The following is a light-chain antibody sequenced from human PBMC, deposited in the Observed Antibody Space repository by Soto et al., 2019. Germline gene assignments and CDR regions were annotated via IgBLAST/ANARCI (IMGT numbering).Light chain of an antibody. J-gene: IGLJ1*01. CDR3: SSYTTSNTRQIV. V-gene: IGLV2-14*03. CDR2: DVS. Sequence: QSVLTQSASVSGSPGQSINISCTGTSSDVGGYNYVSWYQHHPGKAPKLIIYDVSNRPSGVSNPFSGSKSGNTASLTISGLQPEDEADYCCSSYTTSNTRQIVFGTGTKLTVL. CDR1: SSDVGGYNY.